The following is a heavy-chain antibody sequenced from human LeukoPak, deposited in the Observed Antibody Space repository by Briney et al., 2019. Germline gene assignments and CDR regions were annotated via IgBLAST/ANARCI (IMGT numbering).Heavy chain of an antibody. J-gene: IGHJ4*02. CDR3: ARVDATSGTHFWDY. D-gene: IGHD3-3*02. CDR2: INPSDGYT. CDR1: GYKFTSHY. Sequence: RASVKVSCKASGYKFTSHYIHWVRQAPGQGLEWMGIINPSDGYTIYAQKFQGRVTMTRDTSTTTLYVDLSSLRSEDTAVYYCARVDATSGTHFWDYWGQGTLVTVSS. V-gene: IGHV1-46*01.